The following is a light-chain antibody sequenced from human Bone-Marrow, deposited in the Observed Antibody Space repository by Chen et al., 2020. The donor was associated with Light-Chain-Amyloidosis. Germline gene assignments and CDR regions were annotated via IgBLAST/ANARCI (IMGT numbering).Light chain of an antibody. J-gene: IGLJ3*02. CDR2: DDS. Sequence: SYVLTQPSSVSVAPGQTATIACGGNNIGSTSVHWYQQTPGQAPLLVDYDDSDRPSGIPERLSGSNSGNTATLTIIRVEAGDEADYYCQVWDRSSDRPVFGGGTKLTVL. CDR1: NIGSTS. V-gene: IGLV3-21*02. CDR3: QVWDRSSDRPV.